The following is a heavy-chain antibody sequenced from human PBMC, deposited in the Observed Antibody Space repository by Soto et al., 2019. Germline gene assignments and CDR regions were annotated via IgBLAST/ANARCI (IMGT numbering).Heavy chain of an antibody. V-gene: IGHV1-18*04. CDR1: GYTFTSYG. CDR3: ARGTKAARPDFPPGMDV. J-gene: IGHJ6*02. D-gene: IGHD6-6*01. CDR2: ISAYNGNT. Sequence: ASVKVSCKASGYTFTSYGISWVRQAPGQGLEWMGWISAYNGNTNYAQKLQGRVTMTTDTSTSTAYMELRSLRSDDTAVYYCARGTKAARPDFPPGMDVWGQGTTVTVSS.